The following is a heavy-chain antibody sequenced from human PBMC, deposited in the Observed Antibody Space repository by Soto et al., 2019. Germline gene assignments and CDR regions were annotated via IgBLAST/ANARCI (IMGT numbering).Heavy chain of an antibody. V-gene: IGHV4-31*03. J-gene: IGHJ4*02. CDR3: ARDWAGDYSNPGGFFDY. Sequence: SETLSLTCTVSGGSISSGGYYWSWIRQHPGKGLEWIGYIYYSGSTYYNPSLKSRVTISVDTSKNQFSLKLSSVTAADTAVYYCARDWAGDYSNPGGFFDYWGQGTLVTVSS. CDR1: GGSISSGGYY. D-gene: IGHD4-4*01. CDR2: IYYSGST.